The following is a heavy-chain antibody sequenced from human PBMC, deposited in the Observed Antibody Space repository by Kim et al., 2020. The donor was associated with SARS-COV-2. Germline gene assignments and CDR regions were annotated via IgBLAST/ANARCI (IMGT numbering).Heavy chain of an antibody. CDR3: ARVRYYDFWSGYYLDAFDI. Sequence: RFTISRDNSKNTLYLQMNSLRAEDTAVYYCARVRYYDFWSGYYLDAFDIWGQGTMVTVSS. J-gene: IGHJ3*02. D-gene: IGHD3-3*01. V-gene: IGHV3-30*07.